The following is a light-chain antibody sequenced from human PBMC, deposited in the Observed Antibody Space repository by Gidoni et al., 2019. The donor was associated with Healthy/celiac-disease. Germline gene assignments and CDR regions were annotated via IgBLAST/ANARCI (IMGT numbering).Light chain of an antibody. CDR2: QDS. V-gene: IGLV3-1*01. J-gene: IGLJ2*01. Sequence: SSELTQPPSVSVSPGQTASITCSGDKLGDKYACWYQQKPGQSPVLVIYQDSKRPSGIPERFSGSNAGNTATLTISGTEAMEEADYYCQAWDSSTGVFGGGTKLTVL. CDR1: KLGDKY. CDR3: QAWDSSTGV.